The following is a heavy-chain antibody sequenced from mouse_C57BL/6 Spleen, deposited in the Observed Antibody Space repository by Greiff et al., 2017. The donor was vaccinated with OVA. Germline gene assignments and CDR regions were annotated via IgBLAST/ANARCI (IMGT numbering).Heavy chain of an antibody. D-gene: IGHD2-4*01. V-gene: IGHV14-2*01. CDR3: ARSEIYYDYDEDY. CDR1: GFNIKDYY. Sequence: VQLQQSGAELVKPGASVKLSCTASGFNIKDYYMHWVKQRTEQGLEWIGRIDPEDGVTKYAPTFQGKATISADTSSNTAYLQLSSLTSEDTAVFYCARSEIYYDYDEDYWGKGTLVTVAA. CDR2: IDPEDGVT. J-gene: IGHJ3*01.